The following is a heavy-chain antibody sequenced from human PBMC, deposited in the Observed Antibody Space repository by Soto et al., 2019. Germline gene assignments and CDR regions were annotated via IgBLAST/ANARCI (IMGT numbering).Heavy chain of an antibody. Sequence: QVRLQESGPGLVKPSETLSLTCTVSGGSISTYYWSWIRQPPGKGLEWIGHIYYSGSTSYNSSLKSRVTISMDTSKSQLSRKLSSVTAADTAVYYCARVRDCSGGTCYSWWFDPWGQGTLVTVSS. V-gene: IGHV4-59*01. CDR3: ARVRDCSGGTCYSWWFDP. CDR1: GGSISTYY. J-gene: IGHJ5*02. D-gene: IGHD2-15*01. CDR2: IYYSGST.